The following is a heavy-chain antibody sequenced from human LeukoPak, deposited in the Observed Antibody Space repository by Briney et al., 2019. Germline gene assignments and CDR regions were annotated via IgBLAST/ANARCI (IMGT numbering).Heavy chain of an antibody. V-gene: IGHV3-7*05. Sequence: GGSLRLSCAASGFTFSSSCMSWVRQAPGKGLEWVANIKQDGSDKYVASVKGRFTISRNNAKNSLFLQMTSLRAEDTALYYCARDSGSYYGGIDYWGQGTLVTVSS. CDR3: ARDSGSYYGGIDY. D-gene: IGHD1-26*01. J-gene: IGHJ4*02. CDR1: GFTFSSSC. CDR2: IKQDGSDK.